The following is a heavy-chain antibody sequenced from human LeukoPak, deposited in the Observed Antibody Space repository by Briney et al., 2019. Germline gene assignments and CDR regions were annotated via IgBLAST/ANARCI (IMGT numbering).Heavy chain of an antibody. CDR2: IYSGGST. CDR1: GFTVRSNY. CDR3: ATEPPWDV. J-gene: IGHJ6*02. Sequence: GGSLRLSWAASGFTVRSNYMSWVRQAPGKGLEWVSVIYSGGSTYYADSVKGRFTISRDNSKNTLYLQMNSLKTEDTAVYFCATEPPWDVWGQGTTVSVSS. V-gene: IGHV3-66*01.